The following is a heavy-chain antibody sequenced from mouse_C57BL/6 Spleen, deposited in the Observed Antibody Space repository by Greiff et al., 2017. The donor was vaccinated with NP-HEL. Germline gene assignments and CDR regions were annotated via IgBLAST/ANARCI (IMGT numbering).Heavy chain of an antibody. CDR3: ARNYDYIDY. D-gene: IGHD2-4*01. CDR1: GYTFTSYW. CDR2: IYPGSGST. J-gene: IGHJ2*01. Sequence: QVHVKQPGAELVKPGASVKMSCKASGYTFTSYWITWVKQRPGQGLEWIGDIYPGSGSTNYNEKFKSKATLTVDTSSSTAYMQLSSLTSEDSAVYYCARNYDYIDYWGQGTTLTVSS. V-gene: IGHV1-55*01.